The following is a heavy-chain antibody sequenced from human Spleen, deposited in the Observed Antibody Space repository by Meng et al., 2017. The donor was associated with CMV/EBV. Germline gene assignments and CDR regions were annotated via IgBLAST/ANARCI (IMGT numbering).Heavy chain of an antibody. CDR1: GFTFSRYS. J-gene: IGHJ4*02. V-gene: IGHV3-21*01. D-gene: IGHD6-19*01. Sequence: GGSLRLSCAASGFTFSRYSMNWVRQAPGKGLEWVSSISSGSSYIYYADSVKGRFTISRDNAKNSLYLQMNGLRAGDTAVYYCARVPPYSSGWYDYWGQGTQVTVSS. CDR3: ARVPPYSSGWYDY. CDR2: ISSGSSYI.